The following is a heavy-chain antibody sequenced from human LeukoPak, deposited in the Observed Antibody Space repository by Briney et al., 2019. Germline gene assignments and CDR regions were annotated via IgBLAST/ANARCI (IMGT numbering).Heavy chain of an antibody. CDR3: ARKYGSRSYFDY. D-gene: IGHD6-13*01. V-gene: IGHV4-39*07. Sequence: SETLSLTCTVSGGSISSSSYYWGWIRQPPGKGLEWIGSIYYSGSTYYNPSLKSRVTISVDTSKNQFSLKLCSVTAADTAVYYCARKYGSRSYFDYWGQGTLVTVSS. J-gene: IGHJ4*02. CDR1: GGSISSSSYY. CDR2: IYYSGST.